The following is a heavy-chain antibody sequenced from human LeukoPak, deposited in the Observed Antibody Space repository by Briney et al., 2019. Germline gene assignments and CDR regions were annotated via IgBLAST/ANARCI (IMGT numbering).Heavy chain of an antibody. J-gene: IGHJ4*02. CDR1: GYTFTSYD. CDR3: ARGQTVRGRRYDY. Sequence: ASVKVSCKASGYTFTSYDVNWVRQATGQGLEWMGWMKPNSGNTGYAQKFQGRVTMTRNTSISTAYMEVSSLRSEDTAVYYCARGQTVRGRRYDYWGQGTLVTVSS. V-gene: IGHV1-8*01. CDR2: MKPNSGNT. D-gene: IGHD3-16*01.